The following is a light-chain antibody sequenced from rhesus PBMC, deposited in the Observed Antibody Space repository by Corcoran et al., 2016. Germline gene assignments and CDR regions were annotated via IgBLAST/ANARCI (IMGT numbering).Light chain of an antibody. CDR1: CSDSGCYNR. V-gene: IGLV2-13*03. J-gene: IGLJ1*01. CDR2: DVR. Sequence: AAPTQSPSVSGSPGQSVTISCTGTCSDSGCYNRVAWYQQHPGNAPKLMIYDVRKRPSGFSDRFSGSKSGNTASLTNSGLQSEDGADCYCSSYASSCTSICGAGTRLTVL. CDR3: SSYASSCTSI.